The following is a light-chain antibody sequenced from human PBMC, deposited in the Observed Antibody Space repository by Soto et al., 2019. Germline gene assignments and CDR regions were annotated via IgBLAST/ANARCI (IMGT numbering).Light chain of an antibody. V-gene: IGKV3-11*01. Sequence: EIVLTQSPATLSLSPGERATLSCSASQSVSSYLAWYQQKPGQAPRLLIYDASNRATGIPARFSGSGSGTDFALTISSLEPEDVAVYYCQQRSNWPSTFGGGTKVEIK. J-gene: IGKJ4*01. CDR2: DAS. CDR3: QQRSNWPST. CDR1: QSVSSY.